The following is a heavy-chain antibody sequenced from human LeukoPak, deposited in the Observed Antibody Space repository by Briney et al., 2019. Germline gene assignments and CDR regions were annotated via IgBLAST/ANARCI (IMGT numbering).Heavy chain of an antibody. V-gene: IGHV4-59*08. CDR2: IHYSGST. J-gene: IGHJ4*02. Sequence: SETLSLTCTVSGGTISSYYWNWIRQPPGKGLEWIGYIHYSGSTKYNPTLKSRVTISVDTSKNQFSLKLSSVTAADTAVYYCARWYSSGWAFDYWGQGTLVTV. CDR3: ARWYSSGWAFDY. CDR1: GGTISSYY. D-gene: IGHD6-19*01.